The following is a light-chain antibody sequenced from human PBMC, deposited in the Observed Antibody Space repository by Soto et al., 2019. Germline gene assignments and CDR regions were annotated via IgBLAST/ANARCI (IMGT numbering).Light chain of an antibody. V-gene: IGKV3-20*01. Sequence: EIVLTQSPGTLSLSPGERATLSCRASQSVSSSYLAWYQQKPGQAPRLLIYGASSRATGIPDRFSGSGSGTDFTLTISRLEPEYFAVYYCQQYGSSPPYTFGQGPKVDIK. CDR3: QQYGSSPPYT. CDR1: QSVSSSY. J-gene: IGKJ2*01. CDR2: GAS.